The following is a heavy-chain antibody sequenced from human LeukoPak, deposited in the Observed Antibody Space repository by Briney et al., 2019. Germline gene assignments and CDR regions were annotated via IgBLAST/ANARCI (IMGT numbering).Heavy chain of an antibody. CDR1: GFTFSNAW. D-gene: IGHD4-23*01. CDR2: IKSKTDGGTT. Sequence: GGSLRLSCAASGFTFSNAWMSWVRQAPGKGLEWVGRIKSKTDGGTTDYAAPVKGRFTISRDDSKNTLYLQMNSLKTEDTAVYYCTTLFPNGGYGGSLWGQGTLVTVSS. CDR3: TTLFPNGGYGGSL. V-gene: IGHV3-15*01. J-gene: IGHJ4*02.